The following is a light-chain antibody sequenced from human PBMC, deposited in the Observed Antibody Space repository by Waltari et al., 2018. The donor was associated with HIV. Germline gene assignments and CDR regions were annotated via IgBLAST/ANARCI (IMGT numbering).Light chain of an antibody. J-gene: IGKJ1*01. CDR2: KAS. Sequence: DIQMTQSPSTLSASVGDRVIITCRASRSIGSWLAWYQKKPGKAPKVLIYKASSLKNGVPSRFSGSGSETEFTLTISSLQPDDFATYYCQQYESYWWTFGQGTKVEIK. CDR1: RSIGSW. CDR3: QQYESYWWT. V-gene: IGKV1-5*03.